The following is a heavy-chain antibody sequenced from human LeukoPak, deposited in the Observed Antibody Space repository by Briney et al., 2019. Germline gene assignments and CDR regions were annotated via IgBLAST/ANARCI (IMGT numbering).Heavy chain of an antibody. J-gene: IGHJ6*03. CDR3: ARSYYYGSGKNYMDV. CDR2: MNPNSGNT. D-gene: IGHD3-10*01. V-gene: IGHV1-8*01. Sequence: ASVKVSCKASGYTFTSYDINWVRQATGQGLEWMGWMNPNSGNTGYAQKFQGRVTMTRNTSISAAYMELSSLRSEDTAVYYCARSYYYGSGKNYMDVWGKGTTVTVSS. CDR1: GYTFTSYD.